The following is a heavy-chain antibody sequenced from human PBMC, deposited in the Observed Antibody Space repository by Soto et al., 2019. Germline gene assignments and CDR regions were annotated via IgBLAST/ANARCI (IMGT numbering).Heavy chain of an antibody. Sequence: QVQLVQSGGEVKRPGASVKVSCKTSGYTFSNYGITWVRQAPGQPLEWLGWISLYSDGTNYAQKFQGRVSMTTDTSTTTAYMELRSLRSDDTAVYYCARVLPGAEAWFGPWGQVTLVTVSS. CDR1: GYTFSNYG. CDR3: ARVLPGAEAWFGP. J-gene: IGHJ5*02. V-gene: IGHV1-18*01. CDR2: ISLYSDGT. D-gene: IGHD2-2*01.